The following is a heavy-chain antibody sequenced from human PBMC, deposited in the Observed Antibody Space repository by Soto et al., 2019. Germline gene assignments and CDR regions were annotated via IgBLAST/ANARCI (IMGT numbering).Heavy chain of an antibody. CDR1: GGSISSGGYY. D-gene: IGHD3-10*01. V-gene: IGHV4-31*03. CDR2: IYYSGST. CDR3: AMNPKHYYGSGSYYAWVDY. Sequence: QVQLQESGPGLVKPSQTLSLTCTVSGGSISSGGYYWSWIRQHPGKGLEWIGYIYYSGSTYYNPSLKSRVTISVDTSKNQFSLKLSSVTAADTAVYYCAMNPKHYYGSGSYYAWVDYWGQGTLVTVSS. J-gene: IGHJ4*02.